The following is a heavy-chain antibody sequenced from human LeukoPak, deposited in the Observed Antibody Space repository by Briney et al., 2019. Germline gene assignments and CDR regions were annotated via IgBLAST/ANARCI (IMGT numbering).Heavy chain of an antibody. CDR1: GDRVSSNSAA. V-gene: IGHV6-1*01. CDR2: TYYRSDWYS. Sequence: SQTLSLTCAISGDRVSSNSAAWNWIRQSPSRGLKWLGRTYYRSDWYSDYAVSVKSRVSITPDTAKNQFSLQLNSVTPEDTAIYYCAREGSYFDYWGQGTLVTVSS. CDR3: AREGSYFDY. J-gene: IGHJ4*02.